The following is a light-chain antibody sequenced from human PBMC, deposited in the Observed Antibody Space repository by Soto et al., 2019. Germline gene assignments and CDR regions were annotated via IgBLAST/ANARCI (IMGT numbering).Light chain of an antibody. J-gene: IGKJ4*01. CDR2: AAS. Sequence: DIQMTQSPSSVSASVGDRVTITCRASHGISSLVAWYQRKPGKAPRLLFYAASIFQSGVPPRFSGSGSGTDFASTISRQQPEDFASYCCQQANSLSLTFGGGTKVDI. CDR1: HGISSL. V-gene: IGKV1-12*01. CDR3: QQANSLSLT.